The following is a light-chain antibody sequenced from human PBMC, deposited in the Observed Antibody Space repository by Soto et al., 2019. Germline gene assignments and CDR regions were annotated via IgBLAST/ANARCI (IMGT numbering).Light chain of an antibody. J-gene: IGKJ3*01. CDR2: AAS. CDR3: QQSNSTPLFT. Sequence: DIQMTQSPSSLSASVGDRVTITCRASQSISSYLNWYQQKPGKAPKLLIYAASSLQSGVPSRFSGSGSGTDLTLTISSLQPEDFATYYCQQSNSTPLFTFGPGTKVDIK. CDR1: QSISSY. V-gene: IGKV1-39*01.